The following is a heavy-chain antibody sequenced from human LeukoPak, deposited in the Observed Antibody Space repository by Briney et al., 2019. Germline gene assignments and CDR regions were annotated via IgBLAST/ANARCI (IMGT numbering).Heavy chain of an antibody. V-gene: IGHV3-23*01. D-gene: IGHD1-26*01. J-gene: IGHJ4*02. Sequence: GGSLRLSCAASGFTFSSHGMNWVRQAPGKGLEWVSGISPSGGITYYTDSVKGRFTIPRDNSKNTQSLQMNSLRAEDTAVYYCARGAGGATNDYWGQGTLVTVSS. CDR2: ISPSGGIT. CDR1: GFTFSSHG. CDR3: ARGAGGATNDY.